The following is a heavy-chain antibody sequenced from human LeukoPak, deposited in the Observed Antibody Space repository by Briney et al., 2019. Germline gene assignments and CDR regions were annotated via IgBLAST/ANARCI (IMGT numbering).Heavy chain of an antibody. J-gene: IGHJ5*02. CDR1: GGSISSSSYY. CDR2: ICCSGIT. D-gene: IGHD3-22*01. V-gene: IGHV4-39*01. CDR3: ARQRGYHYDSTTNRFSDL. Sequence: SETLSLTCTVSGGSISSSSYYWGWIRQPPGKGLEWIGSICCSGITYYNPSLKSRVSISVDTSKNQFSLKLSSVTAADTAVYYCARQRGYHYDSTTNRFSDLWGQGTRVTVSS.